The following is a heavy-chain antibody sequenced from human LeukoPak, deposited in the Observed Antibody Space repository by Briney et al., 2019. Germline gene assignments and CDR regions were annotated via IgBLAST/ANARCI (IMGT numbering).Heavy chain of an antibody. CDR1: GFTFSSYA. CDR2: ISYDGSNK. V-gene: IGHV3-30-3*01. CDR3: AREVYSYGPLPYSDY. J-gene: IGHJ4*02. Sequence: GGSLRLSCAASGFTFSSYAMHWVRQAPGKGLEWVAVISYDGSNKYYADSVKGRFTISRDNSKNTLYLQMNSLRAEDTAVYYCAREVYSYGPLPYSDYWGQGTLVTVSS. D-gene: IGHD5-18*01.